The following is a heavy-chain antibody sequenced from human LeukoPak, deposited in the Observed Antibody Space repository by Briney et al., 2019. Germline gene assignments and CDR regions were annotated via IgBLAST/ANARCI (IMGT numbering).Heavy chain of an antibody. D-gene: IGHD2-2*02. CDR2: INSDGTST. V-gene: IGHV3-74*01. CDR1: GFTFSTYW. CDR3: ARGNRSDIVVVPAAIPFDWFDP. Sequence: GGSLRLSCAASGFTFSTYWMHWVRQAPGKGLVWVSRINSDGTSTNYADSVKGRFTISRDNAKNTLYLQMNSPRAEDTAVCYCARGNRSDIVVVPAAIPFDWFDPWGQGTLVTVSS. J-gene: IGHJ5*02.